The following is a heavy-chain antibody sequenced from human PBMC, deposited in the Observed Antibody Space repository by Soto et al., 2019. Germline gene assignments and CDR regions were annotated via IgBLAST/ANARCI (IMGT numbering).Heavy chain of an antibody. CDR2: ISGSGGST. V-gene: IGHV3-23*01. J-gene: IGHJ4*01. CDR3: AKQPSNYYDSSGYYSFDY. Sequence: GGSLRLSCAASGFTFSSYAMSWVRQAPGKGLEWVSAISGSGGSTYYADSVKGRFTISRDNSKNTLYLQMNSLRAEDTAVYYCAKQPSNYYDSSGYYSFDYWGHGTLFTVSS. CDR1: GFTFSSYA. D-gene: IGHD3-22*01.